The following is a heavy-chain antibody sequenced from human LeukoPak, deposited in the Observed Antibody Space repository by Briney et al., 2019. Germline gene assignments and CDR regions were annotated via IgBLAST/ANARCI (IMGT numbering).Heavy chain of an antibody. CDR2: SNPNSGGT. J-gene: IGHJ3*02. V-gene: IGHV1-2*02. Sequence: ASVKVSCKASGYTFTGYYMRWVRQAPGQGLEWMGWSNPNSGGTNYAQKFQGRVTMTRDTSISTAYMELSRLRSDDTAVYYCASSSPSIAPHDAFDIWGQGTMATVSS. CDR3: ASSSPSIAPHDAFDI. CDR1: GYTFTGYY. D-gene: IGHD6-13*01.